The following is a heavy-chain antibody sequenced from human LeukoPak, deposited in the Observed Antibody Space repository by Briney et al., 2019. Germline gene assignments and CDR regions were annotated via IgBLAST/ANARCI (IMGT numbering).Heavy chain of an antibody. Sequence: TLSLTCTVSGGSISSGGYYWSWIRQPPGRGLEWIGYIYHSGSTYYNPSLKSRVTISVDRSKNQFSLKLSSVAAADTAVYYCARGLSSMWFGGTYFDYWGQGTLVTVSS. CDR3: ARGLSSMWFGGTYFDY. V-gene: IGHV4-30-2*01. D-gene: IGHD3-10*01. J-gene: IGHJ4*02. CDR1: GGSISSGGYY. CDR2: IYHSGST.